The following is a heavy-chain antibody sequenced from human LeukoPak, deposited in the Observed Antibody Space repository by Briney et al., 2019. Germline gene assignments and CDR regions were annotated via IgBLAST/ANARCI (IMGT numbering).Heavy chain of an antibody. J-gene: IGHJ4*02. CDR1: GFTVSSTC. CDR2: LYSGGTT. Sequence: YPGGSLRLSCAASGFTVSSTCMSWVRQAPGKGLEWVSVLYSGGTTYYADSVKGRFTISRDNSKNTLYLQMNSLRAEDTAVYYCARDSNYDYWGQGTLVTVSS. CDR3: ARDSNYDY. V-gene: IGHV3-66*02. D-gene: IGHD6-13*01.